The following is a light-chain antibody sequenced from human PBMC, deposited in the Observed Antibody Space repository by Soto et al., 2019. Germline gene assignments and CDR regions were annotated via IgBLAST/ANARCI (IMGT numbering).Light chain of an antibody. CDR3: MQPIQFPLT. J-gene: IGKJ4*01. CDR2: KVS. CDR1: QILLPSHGDTY. V-gene: IGKV2-24*01. Sequence: IVINHSQRSSPATLGQPTSFSVVSSQILLPSHGDTYLHGIQQRPGQPPRPLIYKVSKRFAGAPDRFSGSGAGTDFTLKISRVEAEDVGIYYCMQPIQFPLTFGGGTKV.